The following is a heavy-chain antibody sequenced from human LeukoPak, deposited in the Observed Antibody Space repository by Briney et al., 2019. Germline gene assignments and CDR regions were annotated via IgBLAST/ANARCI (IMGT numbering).Heavy chain of an antibody. CDR1: GASISGYSC. J-gene: IGHJ5*02. V-gene: IGHV4-4*07. Sequence: SETLSLTCAVSGASISGYSCWSWIRQPAGKGLEWIGRVFTSGRTDYNPSLKSRVTMSLDTSKNQFSLKLRSVTAADTAVYYCVGDDTGFDPWGQGTLVTVSS. CDR2: VFTSGRT. CDR3: VGDDTGFDP.